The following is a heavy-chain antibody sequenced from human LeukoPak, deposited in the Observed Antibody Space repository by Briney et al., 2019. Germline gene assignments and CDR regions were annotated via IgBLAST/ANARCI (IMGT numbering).Heavy chain of an antibody. J-gene: IGHJ3*02. CDR3: ARDGDYYDSSGSPHDALDI. D-gene: IGHD3-22*01. CDR1: GFTVSSNY. CDR2: IYSGGGT. V-gene: IGHV3-53*01. Sequence: EAGGSLRLSCAASGFTVSSNYMSWVRQAPGKGLEWVSVIYSGGGTYYADSVKGRFTISRDNSKNTLYLQMNRLRAEDTAVYYCARDGDYYDSSGSPHDALDIWGQGTVVTVSS.